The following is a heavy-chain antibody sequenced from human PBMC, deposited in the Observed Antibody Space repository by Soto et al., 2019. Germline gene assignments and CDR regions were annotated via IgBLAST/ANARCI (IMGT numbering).Heavy chain of an antibody. D-gene: IGHD3-22*01. Sequence: QVQLVQSGPEVKKPGSSVNVSCRTSGGVFSTFVITWVRQAPGQGLEWMGQIVPIFGSVKYAQKFQGRVTLTANKGTRTALIEMSGLRFEDTNVYYCVRAGIYHSGNSGPGFAPWGQGSLVTVSS. CDR3: VRAGIYHSGNSGPGFAP. J-gene: IGHJ5*02. CDR1: GGVFSTFV. V-gene: IGHV1-69*06. CDR2: IVPIFGSV.